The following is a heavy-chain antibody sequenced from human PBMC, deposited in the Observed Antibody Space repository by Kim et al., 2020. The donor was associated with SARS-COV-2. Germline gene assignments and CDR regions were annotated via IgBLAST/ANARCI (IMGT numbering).Heavy chain of an antibody. CDR1: GGSISSGGYY. Sequence: SETLSLTCTVSGGSISSGGYYWSWIRQHPGKGLEWIGYIYYSGSTYYNPSLKSQVTISVDTSKNQFSLKLSSVTAADTAVYYCARDLGVTAIYWYFDLWGRGTLVTVSS. CDR3: ARDLGVTAIYWYFDL. CDR2: IYYSGST. V-gene: IGHV4-31*01. D-gene: IGHD2-21*02. J-gene: IGHJ2*01.